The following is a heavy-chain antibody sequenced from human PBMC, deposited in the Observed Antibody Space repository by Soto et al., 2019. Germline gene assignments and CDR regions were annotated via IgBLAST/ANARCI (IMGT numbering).Heavy chain of an antibody. CDR1: GYTFTSYY. CDR2: INPSGGST. D-gene: IGHD2-15*01. Sequence: RASVKVSCKASGYTFTSYYMHWVRQAPGQGLEWMGIINPSGGSTSYAQKFQGRVTMTRDTSTSTVYMELSSLRSEDTAVYYCARDSHCSGGSCYSSNHDAFDIWGQGTMVTVSS. V-gene: IGHV1-46*03. CDR3: ARDSHCSGGSCYSSNHDAFDI. J-gene: IGHJ3*02.